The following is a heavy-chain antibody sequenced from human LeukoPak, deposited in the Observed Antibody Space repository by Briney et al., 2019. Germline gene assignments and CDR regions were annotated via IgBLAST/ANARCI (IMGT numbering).Heavy chain of an antibody. D-gene: IGHD3-10*01. CDR3: AKDRAYYYGSGSYSYYYYYYGMDV. V-gene: IGHV3-9*01. Sequence: GGSLRLSCAASGFTFDDYAMHWVRQAPGKGLEWVSGIIWNSGSIGYADSVKGRFTISRDNAKNSLYLQMSSLRAEDTALYYCAKDRAYYYGSGSYSYYYYYYGMDVWGQGTTVTVSS. CDR2: IIWNSGSI. J-gene: IGHJ6*02. CDR1: GFTFDDYA.